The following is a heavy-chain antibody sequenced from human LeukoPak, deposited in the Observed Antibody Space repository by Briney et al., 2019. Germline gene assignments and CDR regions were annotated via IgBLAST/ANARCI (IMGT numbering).Heavy chain of an antibody. V-gene: IGHV1-18*01. CDR2: ISAYNGNT. CDR1: GYTFTSYG. CDR3: ARIPGRLRADYYYYYMDV. D-gene: IGHD5-12*01. Sequence: ASVKVSCKASGYTFTSYGISWVRQAPGQGLEWVGWISAYNGNTNYAQKLQGRVTMTTDTSTSTAYMELRSLRSDDTAVYYSARIPGRLRADYYYYYMDVWGKGTTVTVSS. J-gene: IGHJ6*03.